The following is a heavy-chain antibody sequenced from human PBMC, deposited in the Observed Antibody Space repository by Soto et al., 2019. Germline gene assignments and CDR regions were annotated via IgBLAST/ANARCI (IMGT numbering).Heavy chain of an antibody. D-gene: IGHD3-10*01. CDR2: ISYDGSNK. CDR3: AKDLPNYYGSGSYPNLVGDYYYGMDV. Sequence: PGGSLRLSCAASGFTFSSYGMHWVRQAPGKGLEWVAFISYDGSNKYYADSVKGRFTISRDNSKNTLYLQMNSLRAEDTAVYYCAKDLPNYYGSGSYPNLVGDYYYGMDVWGQGTTVTVSS. V-gene: IGHV3-30*18. CDR1: GFTFSSYG. J-gene: IGHJ6*02.